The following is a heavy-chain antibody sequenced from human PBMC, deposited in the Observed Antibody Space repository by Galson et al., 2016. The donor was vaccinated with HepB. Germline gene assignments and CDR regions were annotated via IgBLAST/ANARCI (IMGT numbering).Heavy chain of an antibody. CDR2: ITSSSSPI. J-gene: IGHJ3*02. V-gene: IGHV3-48*02. CDR1: GFNLNSYS. Sequence: SLRLSCAVFGFNLNSYSMNWVRQAPGKGLEWISYITSSSSPIFYADSVKGRFTISRDNAKSTLYLQMNSLRDDDTAVYYCAREGVTVDAFDIWGQGTMVTVSS. CDR3: AREGVTVDAFDI. D-gene: IGHD2-21*02.